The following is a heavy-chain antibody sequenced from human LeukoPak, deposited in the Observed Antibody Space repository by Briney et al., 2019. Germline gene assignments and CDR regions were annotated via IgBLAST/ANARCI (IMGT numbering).Heavy chain of an antibody. D-gene: IGHD6-19*01. J-gene: IGHJ4*02. CDR2: IYSGDNT. CDR3: ARVVSSGWYYFDF. Sequence: PGGSLRLSCAASGFTVSSNYMSWVRQAPGKGLEWVSVIYSGDNTYYADSVKGRFTISRDNSKNTLYLQMNSLRAEDTAVYYCARVVSSGWYYFDFWDQGTLVTVSS. V-gene: IGHV3-53*01. CDR1: GFTVSSNY.